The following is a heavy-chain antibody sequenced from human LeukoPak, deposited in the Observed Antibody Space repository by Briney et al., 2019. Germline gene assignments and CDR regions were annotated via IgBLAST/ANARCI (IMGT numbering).Heavy chain of an antibody. Sequence: GGSLRLSCAASGFTFANYAMSWVRQAPGKGLEWVSSISGSATSTFYADSVKGRFTISRDNSKNTLFLQMNSLRVEDTAVYYCAREWQGGIAAAGTRIEGDYWGQGTLVAVSS. J-gene: IGHJ4*02. D-gene: IGHD6-13*01. CDR1: GFTFANYA. CDR2: ISGSATST. CDR3: AREWQGGIAAAGTRIEGDY. V-gene: IGHV3-23*01.